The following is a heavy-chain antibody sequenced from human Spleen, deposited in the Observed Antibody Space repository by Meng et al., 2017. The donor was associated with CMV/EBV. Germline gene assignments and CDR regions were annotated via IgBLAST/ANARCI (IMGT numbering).Heavy chain of an antibody. CDR3: ARGTIFGVVRHYYYYYGMDV. Sequence: GESLKISCAAPGFTVSSNYMSWVRQAPGKGLEWVSVIYSGGSTYYADSVRGRFTISRDNSKNTLYLQMNSLRAEDAAVYYCARGTIFGVVRHYYYYYGMDVWGQGTTVTVSS. CDR2: IYSGGST. D-gene: IGHD3-3*01. V-gene: IGHV3-66*01. J-gene: IGHJ6*02. CDR1: GFTVSSNY.